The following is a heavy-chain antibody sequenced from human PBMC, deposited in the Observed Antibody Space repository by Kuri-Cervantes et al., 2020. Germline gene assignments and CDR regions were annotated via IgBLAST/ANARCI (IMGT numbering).Heavy chain of an antibody. CDR2: MNHSGST. CDR3: ARDETTVETLSYCSSTSCYNWFDP. CDR1: GGSFSGYY. J-gene: IGHJ5*02. V-gene: IGHV4-34*01. D-gene: IGHD2-2*01. Sequence: GSLRLSCAVYGGSFSGYYWTWVRQPPGKGLEWIGEMNHSGSTNYNPSLKSRVTISVETSKNQFSLNLSSVTAADTAVYYCARDETTVETLSYCSSTSCYNWFDPWGQGTLVTVSS.